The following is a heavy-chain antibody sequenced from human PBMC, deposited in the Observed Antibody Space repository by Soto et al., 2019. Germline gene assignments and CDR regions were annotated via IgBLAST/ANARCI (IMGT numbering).Heavy chain of an antibody. Sequence: VQLVESGGGLVQPGGSLRLSCAASGFTFSSYAMSWVRQSPGKGLEWVSAIPGSSISTYYAGSVKGRFTISRDNSKNTLYLQMNSLSVEDTAVYYCAKIGSSSSVSLPLVLLDHWGQGALVTVSS. D-gene: IGHD6-6*01. CDR2: IPGSSIST. J-gene: IGHJ4*02. CDR1: GFTFSSYA. CDR3: AKIGSSSSVSLPLVLLDH. V-gene: IGHV3-23*04.